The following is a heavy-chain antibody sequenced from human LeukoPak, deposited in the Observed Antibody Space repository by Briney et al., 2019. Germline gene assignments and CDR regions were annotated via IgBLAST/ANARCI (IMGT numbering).Heavy chain of an antibody. J-gene: IGHJ4*02. CDR1: GGSISSYY. CDR3: ARQSYDDRPFDY. Sequence: SETLSLTCTVSGGSISSYYWSWIRQPPGKGLEWIGYIYYSGSTNYNPSLKSRVTIFIDTSKNQFSLKLRSLTAADTAVYYCARQSYDDRPFDYWGQGTLVTVSS. D-gene: IGHD3-3*01. V-gene: IGHV4-59*08. CDR2: IYYSGST.